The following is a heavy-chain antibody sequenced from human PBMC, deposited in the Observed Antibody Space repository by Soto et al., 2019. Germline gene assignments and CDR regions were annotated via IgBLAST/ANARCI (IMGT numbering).Heavy chain of an antibody. J-gene: IGHJ4*02. D-gene: IGHD2-2*03. V-gene: IGHV3-9*01. CDR3: AKDNDLDRDGPFDY. Sequence: EVQLVESGGGSVQPGRSLRLSCAASGFSFDAYSMHWVRQGPGKGLEWVSGISWNSGDIYYADSVKGRFTISRDNAKRSLYLQMNSLRTEDTALYYCAKDNDLDRDGPFDYWGQGILVTVSP. CDR1: GFSFDAYS. CDR2: ISWNSGDI.